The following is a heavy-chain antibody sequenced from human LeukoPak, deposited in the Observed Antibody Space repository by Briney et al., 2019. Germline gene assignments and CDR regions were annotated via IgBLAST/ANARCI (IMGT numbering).Heavy chain of an antibody. CDR2: IKQDGSEK. Sequence: GGSLRLSCAASGFTFSSYWMSWVRQAPGKGLEWVANIKQDGSEKYYVDSVKGRFTISRDNSKDTLYLQMNSLRAEDTAVYYCARVFIPYDSSGYNWFDPWGQGTLVTVSS. CDR3: ARVFIPYDSSGYNWFDP. V-gene: IGHV3-7*01. D-gene: IGHD3-22*01. J-gene: IGHJ5*02. CDR1: GFTFSSYW.